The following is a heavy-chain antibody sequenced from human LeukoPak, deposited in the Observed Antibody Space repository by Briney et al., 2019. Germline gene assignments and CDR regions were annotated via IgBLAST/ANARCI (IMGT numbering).Heavy chain of an antibody. CDR2: INPYSGDT. CDR1: GYSFTGYY. Sequence: GASVKVSCKASGYSFTGYYMHWVRQAPGQGLEWMGWINPYSGDTAYAQKFQGTVTMTRDTSINTAYMEVTRLRSDDTAVYYCARGEYFDYWGQGTLVTVSS. J-gene: IGHJ4*02. CDR3: ARGEYFDY. V-gene: IGHV1-2*02.